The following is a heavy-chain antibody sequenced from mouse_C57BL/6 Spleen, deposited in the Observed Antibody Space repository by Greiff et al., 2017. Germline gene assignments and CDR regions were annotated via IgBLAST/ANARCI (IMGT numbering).Heavy chain of an antibody. J-gene: IGHJ3*01. CDR2: ISDGGSYT. Sequence: EVMLVESGGGLVKPGGSLKLSCAASGFTFSSYAMSWVRQTPEKRLEWVATISDGGSYTYYPDNVKGRFTLSRDNAKNNLYLQMSHLKSEDTAMYYCARDIVTTAYWGQGTLVTVSA. CDR3: ARDIVTTAY. V-gene: IGHV5-4*01. CDR1: GFTFSSYA. D-gene: IGHD2-5*01.